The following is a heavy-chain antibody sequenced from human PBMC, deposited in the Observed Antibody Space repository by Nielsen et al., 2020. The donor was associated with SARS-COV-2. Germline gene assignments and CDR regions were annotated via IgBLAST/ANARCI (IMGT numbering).Heavy chain of an antibody. CDR2: VGTAGDT. V-gene: IGHV3-13*01. CDR3: ARDRSGFTMVRTYAMDV. D-gene: IGHD3-10*01. J-gene: IGHJ6*02. CDR1: QFTVSSND. Sequence: GGSLRLSCAGSQFTVSSNDMHWVRQATGKGLEWVSAVGTAGDTYYLASVKGRFTISRDNSKNTSFLQMSSLRPEDAAVYYCARDRSGFTMVRTYAMDVWGQGTTVTVSS.